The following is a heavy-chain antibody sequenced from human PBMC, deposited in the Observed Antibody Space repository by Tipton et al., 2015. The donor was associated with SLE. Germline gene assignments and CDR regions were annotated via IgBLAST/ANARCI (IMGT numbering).Heavy chain of an antibody. V-gene: IGHV4-4*07. CDR2: IYTSGGT. D-gene: IGHD7-27*01. Sequence: TLSLTCTVSGGSINNSYWSWIRQPAGKGLEWIGHIYTSGGTNYSPSLKSRVTISLDTSKNQFSLRMSALTAADTAVYYCARDLGIVMDVWGQGTTVIVSS. CDR1: GGSINNSY. CDR3: ARDLGIVMDV. J-gene: IGHJ6*02.